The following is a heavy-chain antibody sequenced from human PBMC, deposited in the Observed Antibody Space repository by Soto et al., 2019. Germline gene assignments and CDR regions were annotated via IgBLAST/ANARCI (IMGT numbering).Heavy chain of an antibody. CDR2: INPNSGGT. J-gene: IGHJ5*02. CDR3: ARSPYNEQWLVRGDWFDP. D-gene: IGHD6-19*01. V-gene: IGHV1-2*04. Sequence: ASVKVSCKASGYTFTGYYMHWVRQAPGQGLEWMGWINPNSGGTNYAQKFQGWVTMTRDTSISTAYMELSRLRFDDTAVYYCARSPYNEQWLVRGDWFDPWGQGTLVTVSS. CDR1: GYTFTGYY.